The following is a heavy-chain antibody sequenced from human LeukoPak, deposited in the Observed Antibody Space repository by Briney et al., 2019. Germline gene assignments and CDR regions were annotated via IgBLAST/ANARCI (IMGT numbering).Heavy chain of an antibody. D-gene: IGHD2-15*01. V-gene: IGHV3-43D*03. CDR2: ISWDGGST. J-gene: IGHJ5*02. CDR1: GFTFDDYA. Sequence: PGGSLRLSCAASGFTFDDYAMHWVRQAPGKGLEWVSLISWDGGSTYYADSVKGRFTISRDNSKNSLYLQMNSLRAEDTALYYCARGSGDWFDPWGQGTLVTVSS. CDR3: ARGSGDWFDP.